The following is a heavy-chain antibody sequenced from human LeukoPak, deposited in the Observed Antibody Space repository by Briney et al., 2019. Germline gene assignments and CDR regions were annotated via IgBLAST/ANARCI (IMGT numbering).Heavy chain of an antibody. CDR2: IYYSGST. V-gene: IGHV4-59*08. D-gene: IGHD1-26*01. CDR3: ARHPYRDGMDV. CDR1: GGSISSYY. J-gene: IGHJ6*02. Sequence: SETLSLTCAVYGGSISSYYWSWIRQPPGKGLEWIGYIYYSGSTNYNPSLKSRVTISVDTSKNQFSLKLSSVTAADTAVYYCARHPYRDGMDVWGQGTTVTVSS.